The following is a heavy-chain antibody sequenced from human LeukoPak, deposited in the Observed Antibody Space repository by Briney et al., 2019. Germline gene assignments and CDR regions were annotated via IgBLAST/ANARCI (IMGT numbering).Heavy chain of an antibody. CDR2: INPNSGGT. CDR3: ARGAPHYDILTGYYFDKGGSDY. J-gene: IGHJ4*02. CDR1: GYTFTGNH. V-gene: IGHV1-2*02. D-gene: IGHD3-9*01. Sequence: ASVKVSCKASGYTFTGNHVHWVRQAPGQGLEWMGWINPNSGGTNYAQKFQGRVTMTRDTSISTAYMELSRLRSDDTAVYYCARGAPHYDILTGYYFDKGGSDYWGQGTLVTVSS.